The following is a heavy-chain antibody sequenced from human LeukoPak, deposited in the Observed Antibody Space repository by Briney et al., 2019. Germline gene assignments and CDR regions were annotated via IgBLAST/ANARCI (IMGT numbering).Heavy chain of an antibody. D-gene: IGHD3-22*01. CDR1: GGSFSGYY. CDR3: ARGYYDSSGYLSYLRLNWFDP. V-gene: IGHV4-34*01. J-gene: IGHJ5*02. CDR2: INHSGST. Sequence: SETLSLTCAVYGGSFSGYYWSWIRKPPGKGLEWIGEINHSGSTNYNPSLKSRVTISVDTSKNQFSLKLSSVTAADTAVYYCARGYYDSSGYLSYLRLNWFDPWGQGTLVTVSS.